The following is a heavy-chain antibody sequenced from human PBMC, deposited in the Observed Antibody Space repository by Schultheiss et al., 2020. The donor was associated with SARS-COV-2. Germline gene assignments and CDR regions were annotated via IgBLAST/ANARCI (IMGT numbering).Heavy chain of an antibody. CDR1: GGSISSYY. V-gene: IGHV4-59*01. CDR3: ARFYCTNGVCYFDY. J-gene: IGHJ4*02. D-gene: IGHD2-8*01. Sequence: TLSLTCTVSGGSISSYYWSWIRQPPGKGLEWIGEINHSGSTNYNPSLKSRVTISVDTSKNQFSLKLSSVTAADTAVYYCARFYCTNGVCYFDYWGQGTLVTVSS. CDR2: INHSGST.